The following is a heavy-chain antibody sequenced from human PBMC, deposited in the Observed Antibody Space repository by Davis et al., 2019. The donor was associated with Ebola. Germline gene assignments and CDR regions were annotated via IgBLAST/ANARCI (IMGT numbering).Heavy chain of an antibody. J-gene: IGHJ6*04. D-gene: IGHD3-9*01. CDR1: GFTFSSHN. CDR3: ARDRARHYYDILTGYYIESDGMDV. V-gene: IGHV3-21*01. CDR2: ISYSSSHI. Sequence: GESLKISCTASGFTFSSHNMNWVRQAPGKGLEWVSAISYSSSHIFYADSVKGRFTISRDNAKNSVFLQMNSLRVEDTAVYYCARDRARHYYDILTGYYIESDGMDVWGKGTTVTVSS.